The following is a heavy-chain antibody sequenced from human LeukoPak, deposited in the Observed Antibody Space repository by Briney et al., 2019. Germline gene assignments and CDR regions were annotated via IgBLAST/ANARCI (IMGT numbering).Heavy chain of an antibody. Sequence: PGGSLRLSCAASGFTFSSYSMNWVRQAPGKGLEWVSYISSSSSTIYYADSVKGRFTISRDNAKNSLYLQMNSLRAEDTAVYYCAREVPDYDILTGYDYWGQGTLVTVSS. V-gene: IGHV3-48*01. D-gene: IGHD3-9*01. CDR3: AREVPDYDILTGYDY. J-gene: IGHJ4*02. CDR1: GFTFSSYS. CDR2: ISSSSSTI.